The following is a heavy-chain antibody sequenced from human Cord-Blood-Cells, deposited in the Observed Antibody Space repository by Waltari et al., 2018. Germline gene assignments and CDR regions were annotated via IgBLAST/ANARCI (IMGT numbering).Heavy chain of an antibody. D-gene: IGHD4-17*01. Sequence: EVQLVQSGAEVKKPGESLKISCKGSGYSFTSYWICWGRQMRGKGLEWMGIIYPGDSDTRYSPSFQGQVTISADKSISTAYLQWSSLKASDTAMYYCARQVSSPNYGDLTHFDYWGQGTLVTVSS. CDR2: IYPGDSDT. J-gene: IGHJ4*02. CDR1: GYSFTSYW. CDR3: ARQVSSPNYGDLTHFDY. V-gene: IGHV5-51*01.